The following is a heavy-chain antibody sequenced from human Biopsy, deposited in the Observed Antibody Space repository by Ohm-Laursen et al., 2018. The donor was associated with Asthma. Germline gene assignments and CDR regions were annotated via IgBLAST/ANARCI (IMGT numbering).Heavy chain of an antibody. CDR1: GGTLSSYD. V-gene: IGHV1-69*01. J-gene: IGHJ6*02. CDR2: IIPIFGPA. Sequence: SSAKVSCNASGGTLSSYDIIWVRQAPGLGLVRMGGIIPIFGPATYAQKFQGRVTITADESTSTVYMELSSLRSEDTTVYYFARDFLFQHGGGWSYYYFGMDVWGQGTTVTVSS. D-gene: IGHD6-19*01. CDR3: ARDFLFQHGGGWSYYYFGMDV.